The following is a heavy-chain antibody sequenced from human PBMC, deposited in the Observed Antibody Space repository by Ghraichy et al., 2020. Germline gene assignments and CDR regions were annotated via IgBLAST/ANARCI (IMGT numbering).Heavy chain of an antibody. J-gene: IGHJ6*02. CDR2: ISYDGNNK. D-gene: IGHD5-12*01. Sequence: GASLRLSCAASGFTFSRYGMHWVRQAPGKGLEWVAVISYDGNNKYYADSVKGRFTISRDTSRNTLFLQMNSLRAEDTAIYYCAKDAEFVRDIAVDYNYYGMDVWGQGTTVTVSS. CDR1: GFTFSRYG. V-gene: IGHV3-30*18. CDR3: AKDAEFVRDIAVDYNYYGMDV.